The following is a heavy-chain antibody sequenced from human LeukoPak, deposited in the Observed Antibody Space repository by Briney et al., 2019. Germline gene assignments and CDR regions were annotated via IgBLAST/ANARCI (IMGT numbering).Heavy chain of an antibody. J-gene: IGHJ4*02. D-gene: IGHD6-19*01. Sequence: GESLKISCKGSGYSFTSYWISWVRQMPGKGLEWMGRIGLSDSYTNYSPSFQGHVTISADKSISTAYLQWSSLKASDTAMYYCARGGGWDSFFDYWGQGTLVTVSS. CDR2: IGLSDSYT. CDR3: ARGGGWDSFFDY. CDR1: GYSFTSYW. V-gene: IGHV5-10-1*01.